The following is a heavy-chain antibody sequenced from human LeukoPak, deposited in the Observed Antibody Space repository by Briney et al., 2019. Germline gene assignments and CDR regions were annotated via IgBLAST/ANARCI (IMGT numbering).Heavy chain of an antibody. CDR1: GGTFSSYA. D-gene: IGHD2-2*01. V-gene: IGHV1-69*01. Sequence: ASVKVSCKASGGTFSSYAISWVRQAPGQGLEWMGGIIPIFGTANYAQKFQGRVTITADEPTSTAYMELSSLRSEDTAVYYCARGYCSSTSCYPADIWGQGTMVTVSS. CDR3: ARGYCSSTSCYPADI. J-gene: IGHJ3*02. CDR2: IIPIFGTA.